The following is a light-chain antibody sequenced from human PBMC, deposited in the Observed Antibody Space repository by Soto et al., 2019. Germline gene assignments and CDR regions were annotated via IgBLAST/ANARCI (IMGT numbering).Light chain of an antibody. CDR2: WAS. CDR1: QSVLYSSNNKNY. CDR3: QQYYGTPYT. J-gene: IGKJ2*01. V-gene: IGKV4-1*01. Sequence: DIVMTQSPDSLAVSLGERATINCQSSQSVLYSSNNKNYLSWYQQKPGQPPKLLIYWASTRESGVPDRFSGSGSATDFTLTISDPQAEDVAVYYCQQYYGTPYTFGQGTKLEIK.